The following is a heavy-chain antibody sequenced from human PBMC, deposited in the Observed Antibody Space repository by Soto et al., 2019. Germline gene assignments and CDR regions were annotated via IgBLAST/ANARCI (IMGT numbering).Heavy chain of an antibody. D-gene: IGHD3-16*01. CDR1: GDSVSSGDYY. J-gene: IGHJ5*02. Sequence: PSETLSLTCTVSGDSVSSGDYYWTWMRQPPGKGLEWVGHIYFSGRTNYIPSLESRVTISLDTSKNQFSLKLTSVTAADTSVYYCARVPIDTYMIYWSDPWGQGTLVTVS. CDR3: ARVPIDTYMIYWSDP. CDR2: IYFSGRT. V-gene: IGHV4-61*08.